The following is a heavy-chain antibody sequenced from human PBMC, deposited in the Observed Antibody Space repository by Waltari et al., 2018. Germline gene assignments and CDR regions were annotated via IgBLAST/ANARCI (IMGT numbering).Heavy chain of an antibody. Sequence: EVQLVESGGGLVKPGGSLRLSCAASGFTFSSYSMNWVRQAPGKGLEWVASISSSSSYIYYADAVKGRFTISRDNGKNSLYLQMNSLRAEDTAVYYCARAVAPSYGSGSTPGYWGQGTLVTVSS. CDR3: ARAVAPSYGSGSTPGY. V-gene: IGHV3-21*01. CDR1: GFTFSSYS. D-gene: IGHD3-10*01. J-gene: IGHJ4*02. CDR2: ISSSSSYI.